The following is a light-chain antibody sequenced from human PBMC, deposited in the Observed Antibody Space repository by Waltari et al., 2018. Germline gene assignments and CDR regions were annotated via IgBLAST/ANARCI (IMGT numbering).Light chain of an antibody. Sequence: QTVVTQEPSLSVSPGGTVTLTCGLTSGSVSISYYASWYQQTPGQAPRTLSYSTSTRSFGVPDRFSGSNLGNNAALTITGAQADDEAVYYCVLYMGRAMVEFGGGTKLTVL. V-gene: IGLV8-61*01. CDR3: VLYMGRAMVE. CDR1: SGSVSISYY. J-gene: IGLJ3*02. CDR2: STS.